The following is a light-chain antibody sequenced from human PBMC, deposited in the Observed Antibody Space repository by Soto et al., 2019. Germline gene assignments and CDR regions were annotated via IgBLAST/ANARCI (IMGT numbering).Light chain of an antibody. Sequence: QSVLTQSPSVSAAPGQKVTISCSGSDSNIGNDHVSWYQQFPGTAPKLLIYENNKRPSGIPDRFSGSKSGTSATLDITGLQTGDEADYYGGTWDSGLSAGVIGGGTKLTVL. V-gene: IGLV1-51*02. CDR2: ENN. CDR3: GTWDSGLSAGV. J-gene: IGLJ3*02. CDR1: DSNIGNDH.